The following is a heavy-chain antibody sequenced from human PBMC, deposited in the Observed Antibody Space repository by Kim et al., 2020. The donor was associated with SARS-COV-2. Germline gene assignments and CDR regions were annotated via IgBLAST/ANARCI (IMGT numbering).Heavy chain of an antibody. CDR3: ARQIVGYFDWLSESPIDY. CDR2: IYYSGST. Sequence: SETLSLTCTVSGGSISSSSYYWGWIRQPPGKGLEWIGSIYYSGSTYYNPSLKSRVTISVDTSKNQFSLKLSSVTAADTAVYYCARQIVGYFDWLSESPIDYWGQGTLVTVSS. D-gene: IGHD3-9*01. CDR1: GGSISSSSYY. J-gene: IGHJ4*02. V-gene: IGHV4-39*01.